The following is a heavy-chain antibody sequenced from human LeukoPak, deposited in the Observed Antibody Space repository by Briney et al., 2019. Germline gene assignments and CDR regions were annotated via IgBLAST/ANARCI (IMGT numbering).Heavy chain of an antibody. D-gene: IGHD6-6*01. CDR3: ARGKYTSFDN. J-gene: IGHJ4*02. CDR2: TYYRSKWSF. Sequence: SQTLSLTCAISGDSIFTNNVAWNWIRQSPSRGLQWLGRTYYRSKWSFDYAVSVKSRITINADTSKNQFSLQLSSVTPEDTAVYYCARGKYTSFDNWGQGTLVTVSS. V-gene: IGHV6-1*01. CDR1: GDSIFTNNVA.